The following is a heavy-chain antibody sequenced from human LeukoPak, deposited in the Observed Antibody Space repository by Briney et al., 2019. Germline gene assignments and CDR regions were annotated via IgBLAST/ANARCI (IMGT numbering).Heavy chain of an antibody. D-gene: IGHD6-6*01. CDR3: ARGKYTSFDN. J-gene: IGHJ4*02. CDR2: TYYRSKWSF. Sequence: SQTLSLTCAISGDSIFTNNVAWNWIRQSPSRGLQWLGRTYYRSKWSFDYAVSVKSRITINADTSKNQFSLQLSSVTPEDTAVYYCARGKYTSFDNWGQGTLVTVSS. V-gene: IGHV6-1*01. CDR1: GDSIFTNNVA.